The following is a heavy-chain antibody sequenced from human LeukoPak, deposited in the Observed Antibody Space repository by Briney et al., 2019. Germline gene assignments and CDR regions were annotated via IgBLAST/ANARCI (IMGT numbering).Heavy chain of an antibody. V-gene: IGHV3-30*18. D-gene: IGHD3-22*01. CDR3: AKRQGDGDSSGYFIDY. CDR1: GFTFSSYG. CDR2: ISYDGSNK. J-gene: IGHJ4*02. Sequence: GRSLRLPCAASGFTFSSYGMHWVRQAPGKGLEWVAVISYDGSNKYHADSVKGRFTISRDNSKNTMYLQMNSLRAEDTAVYYCAKRQGDGDSSGYFIDYWGQGTLVTVSS.